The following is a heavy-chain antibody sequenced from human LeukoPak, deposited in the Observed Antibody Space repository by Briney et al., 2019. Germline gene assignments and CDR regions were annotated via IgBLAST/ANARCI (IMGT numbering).Heavy chain of an antibody. CDR2: ISAYNGNT. Sequence: GSVKVSCKASGYTFTSYGISWVRPAPGQGLEWMGWISAYNGNTNYAQKLQGRVTMTTDTSTSTAYMELRSLRSDDTAVYYCARASMSDYSNYDLFDYWGQGTLVTVPS. J-gene: IGHJ4*02. CDR3: ARASMSDYSNYDLFDY. V-gene: IGHV1-18*01. CDR1: GYTFTSYG. D-gene: IGHD4-11*01.